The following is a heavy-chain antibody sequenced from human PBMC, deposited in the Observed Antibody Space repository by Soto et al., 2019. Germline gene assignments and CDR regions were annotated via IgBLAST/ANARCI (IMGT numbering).Heavy chain of an antibody. V-gene: IGHV3-53*04. CDR1: GFTVSSNY. D-gene: IGHD6-13*01. CDR2: IDSGGNT. Sequence: VQLVESGGGLVQPGGSLRLSCAASGFTVSSNYMSWVRQAPGKGLEWVSVIDSGGNTYYADSVKCRFTISRHNYKNTLYLQMNSLRAEDTAVYYCARVETAPGIWGAFDIWGQGTMVTVYS. J-gene: IGHJ3*02. CDR3: ARVETAPGIWGAFDI.